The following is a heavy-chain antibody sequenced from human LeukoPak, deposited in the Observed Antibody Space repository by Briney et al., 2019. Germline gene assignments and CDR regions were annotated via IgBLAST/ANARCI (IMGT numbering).Heavy chain of an antibody. V-gene: IGHV4-34*01. CDR3: ARARRHWFDP. CDR2: INHSGST. J-gene: IGHJ5*02. Sequence: SPSETLSLTCAVYGGSFSGYYWSWIRQPPGKGLEWIGEINHSGSTNYNPSLKSRVTISVDTSKNQFSLKLSSVTAADTAVYYCARARRHWFDPWAREPWSPSPQ. CDR1: GGSFSGYY.